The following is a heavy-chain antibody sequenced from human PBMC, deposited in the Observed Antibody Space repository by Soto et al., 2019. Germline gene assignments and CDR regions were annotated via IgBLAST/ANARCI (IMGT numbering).Heavy chain of an antibody. CDR1: GFTFSSYP. CDR2: ISYDGRNK. V-gene: IGHV3-30*18. Sequence: QVQLVESGGDVVQPGRSLTLSCAASGFTFSSYPMYWVRQAPGRGLEWVAVISYDGRNKFYLDSVKGRFTVSRDNSKNTLSLQMNSLRGEDAALYYCAKDAGQTSGPKYVLEDWGQGTLVTVSS. J-gene: IGHJ1*01. CDR3: AKDAGQTSGPKYVLED. D-gene: IGHD6-25*01.